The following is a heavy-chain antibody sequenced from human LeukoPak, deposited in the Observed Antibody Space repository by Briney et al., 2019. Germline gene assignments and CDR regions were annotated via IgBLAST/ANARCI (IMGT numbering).Heavy chain of an antibody. CDR3: AREWTATIGYYGMDV. J-gene: IGHJ6*02. D-gene: IGHD1-7*01. CDR2: ISGSGGST. CDR1: GFTFSNAY. Sequence: PGGSLRLSCAASGFTFSNAYMNWVRQAPGKGLEWVSSISGSGGSTSYADSVKGRVTISRDNSKSTLFLQMNSLRVEDTAVYYCAREWTATIGYYGMDVWGQGTTVTVSS. V-gene: IGHV3-23*01.